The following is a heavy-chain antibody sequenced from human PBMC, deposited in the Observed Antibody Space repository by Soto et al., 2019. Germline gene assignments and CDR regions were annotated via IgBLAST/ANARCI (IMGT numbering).Heavy chain of an antibody. CDR3: ARYSIAAARPMYNWFDP. CDR2: ISSSSSYT. J-gene: IGHJ5*02. V-gene: IGHV3-11*05. D-gene: IGHD6-13*01. Sequence: QVQLVESGGGLVKPGGSLRLSCAASGFTFSDYYMSWIRQAPGKGLEWVSYISSSSSYTNYADSVKGRFTISRDNAKNSLYLQMNRLRAEDTAVYYCARYSIAAARPMYNWFDPWGQGTLVTVSS. CDR1: GFTFSDYY.